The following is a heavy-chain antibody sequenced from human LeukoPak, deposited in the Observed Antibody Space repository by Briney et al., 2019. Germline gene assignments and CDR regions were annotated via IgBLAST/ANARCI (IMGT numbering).Heavy chain of an antibody. CDR1: GGTFSSYA. V-gene: IGHV1-69*13. CDR3: ARGLYSGDWGVDC. CDR2: IIPIFGTA. J-gene: IGHJ4*02. Sequence: SVKVSCKASGGTFSSYAISWVRQAPGQGLEWMGGIIPIFGTANYAQKFQGRVTITADESTSTAYMELSRLRSDDTAVYYCARGLYSGDWGVDCWGQGTLVTVSS. D-gene: IGHD2-21*02.